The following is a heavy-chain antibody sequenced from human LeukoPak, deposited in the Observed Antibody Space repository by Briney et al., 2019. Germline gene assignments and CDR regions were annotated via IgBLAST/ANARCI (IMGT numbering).Heavy chain of an antibody. CDR2: ISGSGGST. J-gene: IGHJ5*02. Sequence: PGGSLRLSCVASGFTFSSYAKSWVRQAPGKGLEWVSAISGSGGSTYYADSVKGRFTISRDNSKNTLYLQMNSLRAEDTAVYYCAKEGYCSSTSCYSAWGQGTLVTVSS. V-gene: IGHV3-23*01. CDR1: GFTFSSYA. D-gene: IGHD2-2*01. CDR3: AKEGYCSSTSCYSA.